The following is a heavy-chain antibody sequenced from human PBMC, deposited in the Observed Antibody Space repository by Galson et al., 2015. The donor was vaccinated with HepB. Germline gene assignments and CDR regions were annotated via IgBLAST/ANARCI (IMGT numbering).Heavy chain of an antibody. J-gene: IGHJ4*02. V-gene: IGHV3-21*01. Sequence: SLRLSCAASGFTFSSYSMNWVRQAPGKGLEWVSSISSSSSYIYYADSVKGRFTISRDNAKNSLYLQMNSLRAEDTAVYYCAREDDYYDSSGYYFLRENDYWCPGALVTVSS. CDR1: GFTFSSYS. CDR2: ISSSSSYI. D-gene: IGHD3-22*01. CDR3: AREDDYYDSSGYYFLRENDY.